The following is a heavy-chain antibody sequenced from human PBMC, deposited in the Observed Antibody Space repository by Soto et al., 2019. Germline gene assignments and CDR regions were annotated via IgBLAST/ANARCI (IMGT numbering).Heavy chain of an antibody. Sequence: PSETLSLTCSVSGGSISSSNYYSGWIRQPPGKVLEWIGSIYFSGRTYYNPSLKSRVTISVDTSKNQFSLTLSSVTAADTAVYYCARRGVPATMTDSWGRGTLVTVSS. J-gene: IGHJ4*02. CDR1: GGSISSSNYY. CDR3: ARRGVPATMTDS. V-gene: IGHV4-39*01. D-gene: IGHD2-2*01. CDR2: IYFSGRT.